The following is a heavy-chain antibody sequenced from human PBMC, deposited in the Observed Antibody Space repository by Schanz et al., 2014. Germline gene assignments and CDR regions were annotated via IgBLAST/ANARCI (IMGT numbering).Heavy chain of an antibody. CDR1: GFTFSTYW. CDR3: AKDSRGSSFDMDV. J-gene: IGHJ6*02. Sequence: EVQLVESGGGLVQPGGSLRLSCAASGFTFSTYWMSWVRQAPGKGLEWVANIKQDGRDKDYVDSVKGRFTISRDNSKNSLYLQMNSLRTEDTALYYCAKDSRGSSFDMDVWGQGTTVTVSS. CDR2: IKQDGRDK. D-gene: IGHD1-26*01. V-gene: IGHV3-7*03.